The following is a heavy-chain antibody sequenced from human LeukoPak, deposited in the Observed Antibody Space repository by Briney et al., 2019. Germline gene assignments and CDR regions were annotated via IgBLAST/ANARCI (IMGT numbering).Heavy chain of an antibody. D-gene: IGHD1-7*01. J-gene: IGHJ4*02. V-gene: IGHV1-18*01. Sequence: ASVKVSCKASGYTLTSYGISWVRQAPGQGLEWMGWISAYNGNTNYAQKLQGRVTMATDTSTNTAYMELRSLRSDDTAVYYCARRGLNWNYDYWGQGTLVTVSS. CDR2: ISAYNGNT. CDR3: ARRGLNWNYDY. CDR1: GYTLTSYG.